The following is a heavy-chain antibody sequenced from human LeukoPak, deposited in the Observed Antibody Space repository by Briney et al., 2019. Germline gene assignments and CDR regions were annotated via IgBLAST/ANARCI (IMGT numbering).Heavy chain of an antibody. J-gene: IGHJ4*02. CDR3: ARGFSGFDY. D-gene: IGHD1-14*01. CDR2: IYSGGST. CDR1: GFTFNKYA. Sequence: PGGSLRLSCAASGFTFNKYAMSWVRQAPGKGLEWVSVIYSGGSTYYADSVKGRFTISRDNSKNTLYLQMSSLRAEDRAVYYCARGFSGFDYWGQGTLVTVSS. V-gene: IGHV3-53*01.